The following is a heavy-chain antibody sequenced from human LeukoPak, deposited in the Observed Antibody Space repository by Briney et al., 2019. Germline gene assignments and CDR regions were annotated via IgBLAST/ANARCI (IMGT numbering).Heavy chain of an antibody. CDR1: GGTFSSYA. D-gene: IGHD2-2*01. V-gene: IGHV1-69*13. Sequence: ASVKVSCKASGGTFSSYAISWVRQAPGQGLEWMGGIIPIFGTANYAQKFQGRVTITADESTSTAYTELSSLRSEDTAVYYCARLIVVVPAAIPRQYYFDYWGQGTLVTVSS. CDR2: IIPIFGTA. CDR3: ARLIVVVPAAIPRQYYFDY. J-gene: IGHJ4*02.